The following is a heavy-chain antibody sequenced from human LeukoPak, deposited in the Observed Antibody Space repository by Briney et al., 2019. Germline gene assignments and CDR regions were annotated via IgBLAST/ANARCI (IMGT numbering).Heavy chain of an antibody. CDR1: GGSSSGYY. V-gene: IGHV4-34*01. CDR2: INHSGST. Sequence: SETLSLTCAVYGGSSSGYYWSWIRQPPGKGLEWIGEINHSGSTNYNPSLKSRVTISVDTSKNQFSLKLSSVTAADTAVYYCASTDQGDDILTGYYPIDYWGQGTLVTVSS. CDR3: ASTDQGDDILTGYYPIDY. D-gene: IGHD3-9*01. J-gene: IGHJ4*02.